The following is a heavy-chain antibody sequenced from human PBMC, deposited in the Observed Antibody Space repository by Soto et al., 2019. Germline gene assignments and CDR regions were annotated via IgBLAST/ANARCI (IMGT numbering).Heavy chain of an antibody. CDR1: GGSISSSSYY. Sequence: SETLSLTCTVSGGSISSSSYYWGWIRQPPGKGLEWIGSIYYSGSTYYNPSLKSRVTISVDTSKNQFSLRLSSVTAADTAVYYCAGYSSGWWGTFDYWGQGTLVTVSS. CDR2: IYYSGST. D-gene: IGHD6-19*01. J-gene: IGHJ4*02. V-gene: IGHV4-39*01. CDR3: AGYSSGWWGTFDY.